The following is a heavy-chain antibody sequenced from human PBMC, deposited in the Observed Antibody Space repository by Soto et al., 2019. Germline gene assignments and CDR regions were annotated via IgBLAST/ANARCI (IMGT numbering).Heavy chain of an antibody. CDR1: GASISDYY. D-gene: IGHD6-13*01. J-gene: IGHJ4*02. Sequence: SETLSLTCTVSGASISDYYWSWIRQPAGKGLECIGRIYASGNTNYNPSLKSRVTMSVDTSKNQFSLTLNSVTAADTAVYYCARESRSALGTVEHWGRGTLVTVSS. CDR2: IYASGNT. CDR3: ARESRSALGTVEH. V-gene: IGHV4-4*07.